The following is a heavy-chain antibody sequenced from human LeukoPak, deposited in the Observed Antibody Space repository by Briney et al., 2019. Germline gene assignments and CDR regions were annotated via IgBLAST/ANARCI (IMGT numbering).Heavy chain of an antibody. CDR1: GFTFSGYW. CDR2: IKQDGSEK. J-gene: IGHJ4*02. Sequence: PGGSLRLSCAASGFTFSGYWMSWFRQAPGKGLEWVANIKQDGSEKYYVDSVRGRFTISRDNAKNSLYLQMNSLRAEDTAVYYRARDLGIDRFDQWGQGTLVTVST. CDR3: ARDLGIDRFDQ. D-gene: IGHD7-27*01. V-gene: IGHV3-7*01.